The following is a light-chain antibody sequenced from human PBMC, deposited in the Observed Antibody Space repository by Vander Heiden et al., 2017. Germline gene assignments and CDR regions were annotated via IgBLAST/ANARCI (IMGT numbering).Light chain of an antibody. CDR2: LNSDGSH. J-gene: IGLJ3*02. Sequence: QLVLTQSPSASASLGASARPTCTQSRGYSSYAIAWHQQQPEKGPRYLMKLNSDGSHSNGDGIPDRFSGSSSGAERFLTISSLQSEDEADYDCQTWGIGIHWVFGGGTKLTVL. CDR3: QTWGIGIHWV. CDR1: RGYSSYA. V-gene: IGLV4-69*01.